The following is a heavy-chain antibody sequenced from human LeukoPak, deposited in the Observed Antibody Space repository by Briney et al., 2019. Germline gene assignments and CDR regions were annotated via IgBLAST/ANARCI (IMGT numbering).Heavy chain of an antibody. D-gene: IGHD3-22*01. V-gene: IGHV4-61*02. CDR3: ARDIYYYDSSGTRDAFDI. CDR2: IYTSGST. J-gene: IGHJ3*02. Sequence: SETLSLTCTVSGGSISSGSYYWSWIRQPAGKGLEWIGRIYTSGSTNYNPSLKSRVTISVDTSKNQFSLKLSSVTAADTAVYYCARDIYYYDSSGTRDAFDIWGQGTMVTVSS. CDR1: GGSISSGSYY.